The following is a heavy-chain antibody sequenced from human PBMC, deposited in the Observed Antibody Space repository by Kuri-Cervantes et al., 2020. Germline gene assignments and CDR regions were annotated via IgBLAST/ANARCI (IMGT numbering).Heavy chain of an antibody. V-gene: IGHV4-34*01. J-gene: IGHJ4*02. D-gene: IGHD1-7*01. CDR1: GGSFSDYY. CDR3: ARTNRRYNWNYDY. Sequence: SQTLSLTCAVYGGSFSDYYWSWIRQPPGKGLEWIGEINHSGSTNYNPSLKSRVTISVDTSKNQFSLKLSSVTAADTAVYYCARTNRRYNWNYDYWGQGTLVTVSS. CDR2: INHSGST.